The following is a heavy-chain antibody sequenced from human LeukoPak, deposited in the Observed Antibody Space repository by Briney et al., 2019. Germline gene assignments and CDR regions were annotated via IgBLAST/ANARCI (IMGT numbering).Heavy chain of an antibody. V-gene: IGHV3-21*01. Sequence: GGSLRLSCVASGFTFSSFAMNWVRQAPGKGLEWVSSISSSSSYIYYADSVKGRFTISRDNAKNSLYLQMKSLRAEDTAVYYCARALGVVVVAATFPGYWGQGTLVTVSS. CDR3: ARALGVVVVAATFPGY. D-gene: IGHD2-15*01. CDR1: GFTFSSFA. J-gene: IGHJ4*02. CDR2: ISSSSSYI.